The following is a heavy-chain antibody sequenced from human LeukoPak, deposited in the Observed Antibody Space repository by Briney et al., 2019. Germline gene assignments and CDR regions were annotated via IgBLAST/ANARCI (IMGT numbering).Heavy chain of an antibody. CDR2: MNPNGGNT. CDR1: GYTFTSYD. D-gene: IGHD3-22*01. J-gene: IGHJ4*02. CDR3: ARGTLRDYYDSSGSDY. V-gene: IGHV1-8*01. Sequence: GASVKVSCKASGYTFTSYDINWVRQATGQGLEWMGWMNPNGGNTGYAQKFQGRVTMTRNASISTAYMELSSLRSEDTAVCYCARGTLRDYYDSSGSDYWGQGTLVTVSS.